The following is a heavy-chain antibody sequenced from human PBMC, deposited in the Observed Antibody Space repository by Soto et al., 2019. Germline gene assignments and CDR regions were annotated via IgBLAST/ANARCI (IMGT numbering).Heavy chain of an antibody. CDR3: ARDRIVVVVPYYYGMDV. D-gene: IGHD2-15*01. Sequence: GASVKVSCKASGYTFTSYYMHWVRQAPGQGLEWMGIINPSGGSTSYAQKFQGRVTMTRDTSTSTVYMELSSLRSEDTAVYYCARDRIVVVVPYYYGMDVWGQGTTVTVS. J-gene: IGHJ6*02. CDR2: INPSGGST. V-gene: IGHV1-46*01. CDR1: GYTFTSYY.